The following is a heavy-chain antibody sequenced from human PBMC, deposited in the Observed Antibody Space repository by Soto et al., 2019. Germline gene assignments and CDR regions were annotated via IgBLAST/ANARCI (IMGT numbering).Heavy chain of an antibody. J-gene: IGHJ4*02. CDR1: GFTLSSYS. Sequence: EVQLVESGGGMVQPGGSLRVSCAASGFTLSSYSMHWVRQAPGKGLEWVSYISGSGGNIYYADSVKGRFTISRDNAKNSLSVQMNSLRDEDTAEYFCARETGLTSSGWSYYCDFWGQGTRVTVSS. V-gene: IGHV3-48*02. CDR2: ISGSGGNI. CDR3: ARETGLTSSGWSYYCDF. D-gene: IGHD6-19*01.